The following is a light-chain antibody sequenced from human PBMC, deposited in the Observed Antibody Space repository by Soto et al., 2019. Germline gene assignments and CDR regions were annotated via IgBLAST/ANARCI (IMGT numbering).Light chain of an antibody. Sequence: EIVVTQFPATLSVSPGERATLSCRTSQSVSTHLAWFQQRPGQAPRLLIYETSTRATGVPARFTGSGSETEFTLTISSLQSEDSAVYYCQQYNSWLWTFGQGTKVEIK. CDR3: QQYNSWLWT. J-gene: IGKJ1*01. CDR2: ETS. V-gene: IGKV3-15*01. CDR1: QSVSTH.